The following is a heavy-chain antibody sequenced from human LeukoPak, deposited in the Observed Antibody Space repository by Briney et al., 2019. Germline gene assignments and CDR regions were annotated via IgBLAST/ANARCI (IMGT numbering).Heavy chain of an antibody. J-gene: IGHJ4*02. V-gene: IGHV3-64D*06. Sequence: GGSLRLSCSASGFTFSSYAMHWVRQAPGKGLEYVSAISSNGGSTYYADSVKGRFTMSRDNSKNTLYLQMSSLRAEDTAVYHCVKEGLSGDFEYWGQGTLFPVSS. CDR2: ISSNGGST. CDR1: GFTFSSYA. CDR3: VKEGLSGDFEY. D-gene: IGHD7-27*01.